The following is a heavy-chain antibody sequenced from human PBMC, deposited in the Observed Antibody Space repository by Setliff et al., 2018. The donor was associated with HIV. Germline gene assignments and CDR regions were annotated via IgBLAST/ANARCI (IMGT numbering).Heavy chain of an antibody. Sequence: ASETLSLTCSVSGAIIGNNNYYWGWVRQPPGKGLEWIGSVSYSGSTYYNPSLKSRVTIAVDTSKNQFSLELNSVTAADTAVYHCSRGSYYMDVWGKGTTVTVSS. J-gene: IGHJ6*03. CDR2: VSYSGST. D-gene: IGHD3-16*01. V-gene: IGHV4-39*01. CDR3: SRGSYYMDV. CDR1: GAIIGNNNYY.